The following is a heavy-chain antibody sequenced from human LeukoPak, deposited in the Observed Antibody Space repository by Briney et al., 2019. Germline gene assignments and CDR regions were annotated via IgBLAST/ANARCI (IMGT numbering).Heavy chain of an antibody. V-gene: IGHV3-30*04. CDR3: ARGMTYGDYDGYDAFDI. Sequence: GRSLRLSCAASGFSFSSYAMHWVRQAPGKGLEWVAVISYDGSNKYYADSVKGRFTISRDNSKNTLYLQMNSLRAEDTAVYYCARGMTYGDYDGYDAFDIWGQGTMVTVSS. J-gene: IGHJ3*02. CDR1: GFSFSSYA. D-gene: IGHD4-17*01. CDR2: ISYDGSNK.